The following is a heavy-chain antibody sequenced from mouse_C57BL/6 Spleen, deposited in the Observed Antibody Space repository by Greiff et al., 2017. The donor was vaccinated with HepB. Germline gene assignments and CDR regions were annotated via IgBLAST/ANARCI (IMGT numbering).Heavy chain of an antibody. V-gene: IGHV1-80*01. J-gene: IGHJ3*01. D-gene: IGHD3-2*02. Sequence: VKLQQSGAELVKPGASVKISCKASGYAFSSYWMNWVKQRPGKGLEWIGQIYPGDGDTNYNGKFKGKATLTADKSSSTAYMQLSSLTSEDSAVYFCARQQLRLSAFAYWGQGTLVTVSA. CDR2: IYPGDGDT. CDR1: GYAFSSYW. CDR3: ARQQLRLSAFAY.